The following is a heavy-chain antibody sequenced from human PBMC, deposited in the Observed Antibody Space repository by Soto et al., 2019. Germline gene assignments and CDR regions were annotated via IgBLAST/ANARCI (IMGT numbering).Heavy chain of an antibody. Sequence: QVQLVQSGAEVKKPGASVKVSCKTSGYTFTSYHISWVRQAPGQGLEWMGWISAYNIKTNYAQKSQGRVTMTTDTLTSTASMELRSLRSDDTAVYYCARDAPPTAYWGQGTLVTVSS. CDR1: GYTFTSYH. J-gene: IGHJ4*02. CDR3: ARDAPPTAY. V-gene: IGHV1-18*01. CDR2: ISAYNIKT.